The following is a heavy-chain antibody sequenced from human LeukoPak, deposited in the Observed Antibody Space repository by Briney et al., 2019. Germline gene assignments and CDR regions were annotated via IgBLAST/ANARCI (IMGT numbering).Heavy chain of an antibody. V-gene: IGHV3-48*02. J-gene: IGHJ5*02. Sequence: PGRSLRLSCAASGFTFSSYRMNWVRQAPGKGLEWVSYISSSSSTIYYADSVKGRFTISRDNAKNSLYLQMNGLRDEDTAVYYCARGDSSGYGPDHWGQGTLVTVSS. CDR3: ARGDSSGYGPDH. CDR1: GFTFSSYR. CDR2: ISSSSSTI. D-gene: IGHD3-22*01.